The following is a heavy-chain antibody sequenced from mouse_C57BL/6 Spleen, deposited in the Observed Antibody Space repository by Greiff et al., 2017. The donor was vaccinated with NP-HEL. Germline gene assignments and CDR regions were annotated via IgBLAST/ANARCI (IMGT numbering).Heavy chain of an antibody. Sequence: ESGPGLVKPSQSLSLTCSVTGYSITSGYYWNWIRQFPGNKLEWMGYISYDGSNNYNPSLKNRISITRDTSKNQFFLKLNSVTTEDTATYYCAKPSNWAMDYWGQGTSVTVSS. CDR1: GYSITSGYY. D-gene: IGHD4-1*01. J-gene: IGHJ4*01. V-gene: IGHV3-6*01. CDR2: ISYDGSN. CDR3: AKPSNWAMDY.